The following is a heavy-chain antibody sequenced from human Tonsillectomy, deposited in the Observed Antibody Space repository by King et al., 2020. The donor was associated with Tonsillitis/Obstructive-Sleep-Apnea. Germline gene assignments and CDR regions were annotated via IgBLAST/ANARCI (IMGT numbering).Heavy chain of an antibody. CDR2: IYPGDSYT. CDR1: GYIFTDYW. CDR3: ARRTRYCSGGSCPDAFDI. V-gene: IGHV5-51*01. J-gene: IGHJ3*02. D-gene: IGHD2-15*01. Sequence: EVQLVESAADVKKPGESLKISCKGSGYIFTDYWIGWVRQMPGKGLEWMGIIYPGDSYTGYSPSFQGQVTISADKSISTAYLQWSSLEASDTAMYYWARRTRYCSGGSCPDAFDIWGQGTMVTVSS.